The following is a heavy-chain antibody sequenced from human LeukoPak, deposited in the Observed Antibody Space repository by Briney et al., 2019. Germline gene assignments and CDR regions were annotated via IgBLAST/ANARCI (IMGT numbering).Heavy chain of an antibody. V-gene: IGHV3-23*01. D-gene: IGHD5-12*01. J-gene: IGHJ4*02. Sequence: GGSLRLSCVASGFTFSSYAMSWFRQAPGRGLEWVSAIDGSGGSTYYADSVKGRFTISRDNSKNTLYLQMNSLRAEDTAIYYCAKDRRLPWDYFDSWGQGTLVTVSS. CDR1: GFTFSSYA. CDR2: IDGSGGST. CDR3: AKDRRLPWDYFDS.